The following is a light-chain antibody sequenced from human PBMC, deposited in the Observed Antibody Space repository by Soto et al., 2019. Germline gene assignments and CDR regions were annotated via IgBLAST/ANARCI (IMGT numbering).Light chain of an antibody. CDR2: GAS. Sequence: EIVMTQSPDTLSVSPGERATLSCRASQSVGSKLAWYQQKLGQAPRLLIYGASTRATGIPDRFSGNGSGTEFTLIISSLQSEDFAVYFCQQYSDWPPWTFGQGTKVDIK. J-gene: IGKJ1*01. CDR3: QQYSDWPPWT. CDR1: QSVGSK. V-gene: IGKV3-15*01.